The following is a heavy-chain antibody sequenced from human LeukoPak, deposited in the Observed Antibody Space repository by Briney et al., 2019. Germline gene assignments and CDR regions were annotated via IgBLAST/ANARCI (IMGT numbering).Heavy chain of an antibody. Sequence: PGRSLRLSCAASGFTFSSYGMHWVRQAPGKGLEWVGRSRNKANSYTTLYAASVKGRFTISRDDSKNSVYLQMSSLKTEDTAVYYCARDLLMTTVDYWGQGTLVTVSS. CDR3: ARDLLMTTVDY. CDR1: GFTFSSYG. D-gene: IGHD4-17*01. J-gene: IGHJ4*02. V-gene: IGHV3-72*01. CDR2: SRNKANSYTT.